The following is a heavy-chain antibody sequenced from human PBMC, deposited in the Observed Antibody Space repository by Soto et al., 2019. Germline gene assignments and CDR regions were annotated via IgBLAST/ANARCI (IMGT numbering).Heavy chain of an antibody. CDR1: GYTFTSYD. CDR3: ARVFTVRRGSGCYY. D-gene: IGHD1-26*01. J-gene: IGHJ4*02. Sequence: QVQVVQSGAEVKKPGASVKVSCKASGYTFTSYDIHWVRQATGQGLEWMGWMNPYSGNIGYAQKFQGRVTMTRNTSISTAYMELSSLRSEDTAIYYCARVFTVRRGSGCYYWGQATLVTVSS. V-gene: IGHV1-8*01. CDR2: MNPYSGNI.